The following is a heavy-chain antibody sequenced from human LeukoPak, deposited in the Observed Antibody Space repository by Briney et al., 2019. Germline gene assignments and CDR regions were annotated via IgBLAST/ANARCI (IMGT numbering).Heavy chain of an antibody. CDR3: ANDGCSGGSCFRDY. V-gene: IGHV3-23*01. CDR2: ISGSGGST. D-gene: IGHD2-15*01. Sequence: GGSLRLSCAASGFTFSSYAMSWVRQAPGKGLEWVSAISGSGGSTYYADSVKGRFTISRDNSKNTLYLQMKSLRAEDTAVYYCANDGCSGGSCFRDYWGQGTLVTVSS. J-gene: IGHJ4*02. CDR1: GFTFSSYA.